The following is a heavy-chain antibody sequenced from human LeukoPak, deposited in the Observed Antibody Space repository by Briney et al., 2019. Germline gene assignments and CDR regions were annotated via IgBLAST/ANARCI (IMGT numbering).Heavy chain of an antibody. CDR1: GYTFTGYY. CDR3: ARGYCSSTSCPYYYYMDV. D-gene: IGHD2-2*01. CDR2: INPNSGGT. V-gene: IGHV1-2*02. Sequence: GASVKVSCKASGYTFTGYYMHWVRQAPGQGLEWMGWINPNSGGTNYAQKFQGRVTMTRDTSISTAYMELSRPRSDDTAVYYCARGYCSSTSCPYYYYMDVWGKGATVTVSS. J-gene: IGHJ6*03.